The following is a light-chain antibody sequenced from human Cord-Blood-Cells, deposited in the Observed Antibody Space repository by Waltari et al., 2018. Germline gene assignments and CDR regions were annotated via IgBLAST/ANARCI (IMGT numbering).Light chain of an antibody. CDR1: SCINVGTYS. Sequence: QAVLTQPASPSASPGASASLTCPLRSCINVGTYSIYLYQQKPGSPPQKLLRYKSDSEKQQGSGVPSRFSGSKDASAKAGILLISGLQSEDEADYYCMIWHSSAWVFGGGTKLTVL. V-gene: IGLV5-45*01. CDR2: YKSDSEK. CDR3: MIWHSSAWV. J-gene: IGLJ3*02.